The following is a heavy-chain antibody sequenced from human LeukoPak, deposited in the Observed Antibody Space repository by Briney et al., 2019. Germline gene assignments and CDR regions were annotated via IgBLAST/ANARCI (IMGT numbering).Heavy chain of an antibody. Sequence: SGGSLRLSCAASGFTFDDYGMSWVRQAPGKGLEWVSGINWNGGSTGYADAAKGRFTISRDNAKNSLYLQVNSLRAEDTALYYCARDLKTMVVTNEYYYYYYMDVWGKGTTVTVSS. CDR2: INWNGGST. V-gene: IGHV3-20*04. J-gene: IGHJ6*03. D-gene: IGHD4/OR15-4a*01. CDR1: GFTFDDYG. CDR3: ARDLKTMVVTNEYYYYYYMDV.